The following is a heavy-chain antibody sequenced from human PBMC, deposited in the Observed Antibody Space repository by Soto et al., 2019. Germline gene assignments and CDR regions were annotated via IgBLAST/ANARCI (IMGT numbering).Heavy chain of an antibody. CDR2: FYYTGGT. D-gene: IGHD3-3*01. J-gene: IGHJ4*02. V-gene: IGHV4-39*01. CDR3: ASPRQGNYDFLSGYYALDY. CDR1: GASIRSSRSY. Sequence: PLSLTCTVSGASIRSSRSYWGWVRQPPGKGLAWLVSFYYTGGTYSTYYNPSLKSRVTISVDTSKSQFSLNLRSVTAADTAVYYCASPRQGNYDFLSGYYALDYWGQGTLVTVSS.